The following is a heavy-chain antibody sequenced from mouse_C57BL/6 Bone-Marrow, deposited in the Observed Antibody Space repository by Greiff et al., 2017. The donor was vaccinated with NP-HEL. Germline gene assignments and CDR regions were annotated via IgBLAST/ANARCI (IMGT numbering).Heavy chain of an antibody. D-gene: IGHD1-1*01. CDR3: ARHALCYGSSYNYAMDY. CDR1: GFSLTSYG. J-gene: IGHJ4*01. V-gene: IGHV2-6-1*01. CDR2: IWSDGST. Sequence: VKLMESGPGLVAPSQSLSITCTVSGFSLTSYGVHWVRQPPGKGLEWLVVIWSDGSTTYNSALKSRLSISKDNSKSQVFLKMNSLQTDDTAMYYCARHALCYGSSYNYAMDYWGQGTSVTVSS.